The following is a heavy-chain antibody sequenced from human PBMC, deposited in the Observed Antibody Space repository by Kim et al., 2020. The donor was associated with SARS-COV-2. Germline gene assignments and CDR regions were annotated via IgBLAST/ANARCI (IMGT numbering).Heavy chain of an antibody. J-gene: IGHJ4*02. V-gene: IGHV4-34*01. CDR3: AGPYDSSGYYYYFDY. Sequence: PSLKSRVTISVDTSKNQFSLKLSSVTAADTAVYYCAGPYDSSGYYYYFDYWGQGTLVTVSS. D-gene: IGHD3-22*01.